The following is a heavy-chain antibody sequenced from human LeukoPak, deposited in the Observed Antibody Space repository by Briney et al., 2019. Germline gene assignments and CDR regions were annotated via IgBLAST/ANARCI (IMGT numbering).Heavy chain of an antibody. CDR3: ASLYYYDSSGPDY. Sequence: PGGSLRLSCAASGFTFSSYSMNWVRQAPGKGLEWVSSISSSSSYIYYADSVKGRFTISRDNAKNSLYPQMNSLRAEDTAVYYCASLYYYDSSGPDYWGQGTLVTVSS. CDR2: ISSSSSYI. V-gene: IGHV3-21*01. J-gene: IGHJ4*02. D-gene: IGHD3-22*01. CDR1: GFTFSSYS.